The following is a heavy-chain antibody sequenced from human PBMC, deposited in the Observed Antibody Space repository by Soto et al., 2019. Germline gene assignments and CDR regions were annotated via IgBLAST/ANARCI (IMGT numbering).Heavy chain of an antibody. CDR1: GYTFTSYA. V-gene: IGHV1-3*01. CDR3: ARDRGYDFWSGPLYGMDV. D-gene: IGHD3-3*01. J-gene: IGHJ6*02. CDR2: INAGNGNT. Sequence: ASVKVSCKASGYTFTSYAMHWVRQAPGQRLEWMGWINAGNGNTKYSQKFQGRVTITRDTSASTAYMELSSLRSEDTAVYYCARDRGYDFWSGPLYGMDVWGQGTTVTVSS.